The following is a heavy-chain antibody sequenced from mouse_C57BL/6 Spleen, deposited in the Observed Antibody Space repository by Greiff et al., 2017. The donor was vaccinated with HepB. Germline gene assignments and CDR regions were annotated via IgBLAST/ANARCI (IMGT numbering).Heavy chain of an antibody. CDR3: ARRGSRGDYFDY. V-gene: IGHV5S21*01. D-gene: IGHD1-1*01. CDR2: ISSGGDYI. CDR1: GFTFSSYA. Sequence: EVKVEESGQGLVKPGGSLKLSCAASGFTFSSYAMSWVRQTPEKRLEWVAYISSGGDYIYYADTVKGRFTISRDNARNTLYLQMSSLKSEDTAMYYCARRGSRGDYFDYWGQGTTLTVSS. J-gene: IGHJ2*01.